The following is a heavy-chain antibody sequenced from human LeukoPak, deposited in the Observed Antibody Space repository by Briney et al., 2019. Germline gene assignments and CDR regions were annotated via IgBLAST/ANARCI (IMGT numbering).Heavy chain of an antibody. J-gene: IGHJ4*02. CDR3: ARGGSSGWYDYFDY. V-gene: IGHV3-30*03. Sequence: GGSLRLSCAASGFTFSSYGMHWVRQAPGKGLEWVAVISYDGSNKYYADSVKGRFTIFRDNSKNTLYLQMNSLRAEDTAMYYCARGGSSGWYDYFDYWGQGTLVTVSS. CDR2: ISYDGSNK. CDR1: GFTFSSYG. D-gene: IGHD6-19*01.